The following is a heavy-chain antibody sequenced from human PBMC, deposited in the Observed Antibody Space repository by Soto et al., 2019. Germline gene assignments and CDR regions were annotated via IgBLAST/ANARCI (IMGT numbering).Heavy chain of an antibody. D-gene: IGHD1-20*01. J-gene: IGHJ4*02. V-gene: IGHV4-31*03. CDR3: ARASGYNWNDY. Sequence: QVQLQESGPGLVKPSQTLSLTCTVSGISISSGDYYWSWIRQHPGKGLEWIGYIYYTGSTYYNPSLKSRLTISVDTSKNQFSLNLSSVTAADTAVYYCARASGYNWNDYWGQGTLVTVSS. CDR2: IYYTGST. CDR1: GISISSGDYY.